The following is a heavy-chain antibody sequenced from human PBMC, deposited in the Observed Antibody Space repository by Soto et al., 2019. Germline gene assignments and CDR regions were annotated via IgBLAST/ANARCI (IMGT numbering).Heavy chain of an antibody. CDR2: ISGSGATT. J-gene: IGHJ4*02. Sequence: QPGGSLRLSCTASGFTFSTYAMSWIRQAPGKGLEWVSSISGSGATTYHAESVKRRFSISRDNSKDTLYLQMNSLRAEDTAMYFCAKDFWGRELPAYHFDYWGQGALVTVSS. V-gene: IGHV3-23*01. CDR3: AKDFWGRELPAYHFDY. D-gene: IGHD1-7*01. CDR1: GFTFSTYA.